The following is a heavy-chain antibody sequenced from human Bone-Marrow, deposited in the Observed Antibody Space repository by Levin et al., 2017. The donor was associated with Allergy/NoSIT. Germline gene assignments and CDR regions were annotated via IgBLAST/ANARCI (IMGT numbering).Heavy chain of an antibody. CDR1: GYSFTTYW. V-gene: IGHV5-51*01. Sequence: GGSLRLSCKGSGYSFTTYWIDWVRQMPGKGLEWMGMVYPGDSDTRYSPSFQGQVTISADKSISTAHLQWSSLKASDTAVYYCARHYYGSGNPYYYYMDVWGKGTTVTVSS. CDR2: VYPGDSDT. J-gene: IGHJ6*03. D-gene: IGHD3-10*01. CDR3: ARHYYGSGNPYYYYMDV.